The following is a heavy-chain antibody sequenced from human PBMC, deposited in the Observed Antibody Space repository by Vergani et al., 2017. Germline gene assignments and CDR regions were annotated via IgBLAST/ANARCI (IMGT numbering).Heavy chain of an antibody. CDR1: GFTFSNAW. D-gene: IGHD2-15*01. Sequence: EVQLVESGGGLVKPGGSLSLSCAASGFTFSNAWMSWVRQAPGKGLEWVGRIKSKTDGGTTDYSAPVKGRFTISRDDSKNTLYLQMNSLKTEDTAVYYCTAGGDGIFRISYWGQGTLVTVSS. J-gene: IGHJ4*02. CDR2: IKSKTDGGTT. CDR3: TAGGDGIFRISY. V-gene: IGHV3-15*01.